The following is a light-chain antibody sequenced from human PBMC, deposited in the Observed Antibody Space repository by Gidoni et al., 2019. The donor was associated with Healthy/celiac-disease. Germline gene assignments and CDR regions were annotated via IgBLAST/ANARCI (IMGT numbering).Light chain of an antibody. CDR2: AAS. Sequence: AIHLTPSPSSLSASVGDRVTITCRASQGIRNDLGWYQQKPGKAPKLLIYAASSLQSGVPARFSGSGSGTDFTLTISSLQPEDFATYYCLQDDNYPLTFGGGTKVEIK. J-gene: IGKJ4*01. CDR3: LQDDNYPLT. V-gene: IGKV1-6*01. CDR1: QGIRND.